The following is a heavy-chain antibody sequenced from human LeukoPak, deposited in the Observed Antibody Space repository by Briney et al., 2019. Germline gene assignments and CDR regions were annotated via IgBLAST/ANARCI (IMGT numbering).Heavy chain of an antibody. Sequence: GASVKVSFKASVYTCPNYGSSWLRQAPGQGLAWMGWISEYNGNTNYAQKLQGRVTMTTDTSTSTAYMELRSLRSDDTAVYYCARDLSSGYDYWGQGTLVTVSS. CDR1: VYTCPNYG. V-gene: IGHV1-18*04. CDR2: ISEYNGNT. J-gene: IGHJ4*02. CDR3: ARDLSSGYDY. D-gene: IGHD5-12*01.